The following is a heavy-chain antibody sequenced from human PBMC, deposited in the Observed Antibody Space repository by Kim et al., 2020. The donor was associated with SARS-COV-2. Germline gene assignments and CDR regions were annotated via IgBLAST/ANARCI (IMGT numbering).Heavy chain of an antibody. Sequence: RVTISVDTSKNQFSLKLSSVTAADTAVYYCARGGMYYDFWSGKKYWYFDLWGRGTLVTVSS. D-gene: IGHD3-3*01. V-gene: IGHV4-34*01. J-gene: IGHJ2*01. CDR3: ARGGMYYDFWSGKKYWYFDL.